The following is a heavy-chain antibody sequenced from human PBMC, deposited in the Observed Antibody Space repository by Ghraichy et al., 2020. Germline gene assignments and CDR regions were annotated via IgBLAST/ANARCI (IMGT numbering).Heavy chain of an antibody. J-gene: IGHJ6*03. V-gene: IGHV3-15*01. Sequence: GGSLRLSCVASGIPFTGAWMTWVRQAPGKGLEWVGRIKSKDQGQTTDYAAPVKGRFTISRDDSKNTVYLQMNSLKTEDTAMYYCSWWFYHYMDAWGKGTTVTVSS. D-gene: IGHD2-15*01. CDR3: SWWFYHYMDA. CDR1: GIPFTGAW. CDR2: IKSKDQGQTT.